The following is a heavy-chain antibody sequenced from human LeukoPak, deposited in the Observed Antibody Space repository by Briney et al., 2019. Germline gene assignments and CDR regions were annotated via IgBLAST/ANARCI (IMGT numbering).Heavy chain of an antibody. Sequence: SETLSLTCAVYGGSFSGYYWSWIRQPPGRGLEWIGEINHSGSTNYNPSLKSRVTISVDTSKNQFSLKLSSVTAADTAVYYCARLATYYYDSSGYQYYFDYWGQGTLVTVSS. V-gene: IGHV4-34*01. CDR3: ARLATYYYDSSGYQYYFDY. CDR2: INHSGST. D-gene: IGHD3-22*01. J-gene: IGHJ4*02. CDR1: GGSFSGYY.